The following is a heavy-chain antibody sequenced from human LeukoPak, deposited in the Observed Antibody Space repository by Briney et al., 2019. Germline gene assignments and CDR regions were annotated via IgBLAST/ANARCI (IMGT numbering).Heavy chain of an antibody. J-gene: IGHJ6*02. CDR2: IYYSGST. V-gene: IGHV4-59*08. CDR3: ARGCYYYYGMDV. CDR1: GGSISSYY. Sequence: PSETLSLTCTVSGGSISSYYWSWIRQPPGKGLEWIGYIYYSGSTNYNPSLKSRVTISVDTSKNQFSLKLSSVTAADTAVYYCARGCYYYYGMDVWGQGTTVTVSS.